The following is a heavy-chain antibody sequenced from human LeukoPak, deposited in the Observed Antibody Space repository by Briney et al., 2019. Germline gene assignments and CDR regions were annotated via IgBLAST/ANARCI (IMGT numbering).Heavy chain of an antibody. CDR1: GFTFDDYG. D-gene: IGHD4-17*01. CDR3: ARSSTTVTTRYFDL. V-gene: IGHV3-20*04. J-gene: IGHJ2*01. Sequence: GGSLRLSCAASGFTFDDYGMSWVRQAPGKGLEWVSGINWNGGSTGYADSVKGRFTISRDSTKNSLYLQMNSLRAADTAFYYCARSSTTVTTRYFDLWGRGTLVTVSS. CDR2: INWNGGST.